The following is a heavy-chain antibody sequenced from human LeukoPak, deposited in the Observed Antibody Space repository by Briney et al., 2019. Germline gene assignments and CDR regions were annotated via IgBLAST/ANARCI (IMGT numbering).Heavy chain of an antibody. CDR1: GFTFSSYS. Sequence: RAGGSLRLSCAASGFTFSSYSMNWVRQAPGKGLEWVAVIWYDGSNKYYADSVKGRFTLSRDNSKNTLYLQMNSLRAEDTAVYYCANINWNGDYWGQGTLVTVSS. V-gene: IGHV3-33*08. J-gene: IGHJ4*02. CDR3: ANINWNGDY. CDR2: IWYDGSNK. D-gene: IGHD1-20*01.